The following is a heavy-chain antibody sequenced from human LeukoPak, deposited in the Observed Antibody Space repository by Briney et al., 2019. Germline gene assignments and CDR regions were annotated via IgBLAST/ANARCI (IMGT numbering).Heavy chain of an antibody. CDR2: IYYSGST. CDR3: ARDLGPRGPTAFDI. V-gene: IGHV4-59*01. D-gene: IGHD3-16*01. Sequence: SETLSLTCTVSGGSISSYYWSWIRQPPGKGLEWIGYIYYSGSTNYNPSLKSRVTISVDTSKNQFSLKLSSVTAADTAVYYCARDLGPRGPTAFDIWGQGTMVTVSS. J-gene: IGHJ3*02. CDR1: GGSISSYY.